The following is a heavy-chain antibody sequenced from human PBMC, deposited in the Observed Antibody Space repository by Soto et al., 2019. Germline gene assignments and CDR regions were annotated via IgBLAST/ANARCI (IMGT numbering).Heavy chain of an antibody. CDR3: ARGGDYYDSSGYYSAEYFQH. Sequence: SETLSLTCAVYGGSFSGYYWTWIRQPPGTGLEWIGDIYYDGSTNYNPSLKSRVTISVDTSKNQFSLKLNSVTAADTAVYYCARGGDYYDSSGYYSAEYFQHWGQGTLVTSPQ. CDR1: GGSFSGYY. D-gene: IGHD3-22*01. CDR2: IYYDGST. V-gene: IGHV4-59*01. J-gene: IGHJ1*01.